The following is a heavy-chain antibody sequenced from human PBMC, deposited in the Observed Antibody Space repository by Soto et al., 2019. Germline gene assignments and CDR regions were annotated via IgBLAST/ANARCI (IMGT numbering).Heavy chain of an antibody. J-gene: IGHJ4*02. CDR1: GFTFSSND. D-gene: IGHD5-12*01. CDR3: ARTPSIDYSGFEYYYFDY. CDR2: MNANVAAT. V-gene: IGHV1-8*01. Sequence: ASVKVSCKASGFTFSSNDINWVRQAPGQGLQWMGWMNANVAATDSPQRFKGRVTMTWNASISTAYMELSDLKSDDTAVYFCARTPSIDYSGFEYYYFDYWGQGSPVTVSS.